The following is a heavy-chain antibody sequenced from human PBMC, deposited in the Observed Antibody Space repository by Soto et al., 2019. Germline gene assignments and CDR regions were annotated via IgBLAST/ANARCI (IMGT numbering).Heavy chain of an antibody. CDR1: GFTFSSYA. J-gene: IGHJ6*02. CDR3: AKSQKVAPSNYDGMDV. Sequence: GGSLRLSYAASGFTFSSYAMSWVRQAPGKGLEWVSAISGSGGSTYYADSVKGRFTISRDNSKTTLYLQMNSLRAEDTAVYYCAKSQKVAPSNYDGMDVWGQGSTVTVS. V-gene: IGHV3-23*01. CDR2: ISGSGGST.